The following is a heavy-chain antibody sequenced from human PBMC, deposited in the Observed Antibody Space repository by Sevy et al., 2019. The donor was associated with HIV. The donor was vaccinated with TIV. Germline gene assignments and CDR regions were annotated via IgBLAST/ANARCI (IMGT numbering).Heavy chain of an antibody. D-gene: IGHD6-19*01. J-gene: IGHJ3*02. CDR2: ISAYNGNT. CDR1: GYTFTSYG. V-gene: IGHV1-18*04. CDR3: VRDRAGIAVAGDYDAFDI. Sequence: ASVKVSCKASGYTFTSYGISWVRQAPGQGLEWMGWISAYNGNTNYAQKLQGRVTMTTDTSTSTAYMELRSLRSDDTAVYYCVRDRAGIAVAGDYDAFDIWGQGTMVTVSS.